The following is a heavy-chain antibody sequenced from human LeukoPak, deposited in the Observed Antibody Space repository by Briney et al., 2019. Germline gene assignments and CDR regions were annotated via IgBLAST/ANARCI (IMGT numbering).Heavy chain of an antibody. J-gene: IGHJ4*02. D-gene: IGHD6-13*01. V-gene: IGHV5-51*01. CDR1: GYSFTSYW. Sequence: GESLRISCKGSGYSFTSYWIGWVRQMPGKGLEWMGIIYPGDSDTRYSPSFQGQVTISADKSISTAYLQWSSLKASDTAMYYCARHESRGYSSSWYVYYWGQGTLVTVSS. CDR2: IYPGDSDT. CDR3: ARHESRGYSSSWYVYY.